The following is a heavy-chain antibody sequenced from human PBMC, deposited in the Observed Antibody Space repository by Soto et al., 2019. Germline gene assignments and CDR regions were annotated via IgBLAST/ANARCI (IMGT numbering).Heavy chain of an antibody. CDR2: IYYSGST. CDR1: GGSISSYY. Sequence: PSETLSLTCTVSGGSISSYYWSWIRQPPGKGLEWIGYIYYSGSTNYNPSLKSRVTISVDTSKNQFSLKLSSVTAADTAVYYCARRSLYLGGVYYFDYWGQGTLVTVSS. D-gene: IGHD2-8*01. V-gene: IGHV4-59*08. J-gene: IGHJ4*02. CDR3: ARRSLYLGGVYYFDY.